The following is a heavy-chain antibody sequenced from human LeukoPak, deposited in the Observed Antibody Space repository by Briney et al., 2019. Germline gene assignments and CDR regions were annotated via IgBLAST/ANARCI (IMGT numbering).Heavy chain of an antibody. CDR3: ATGAWKYYDSSGYYYHY. CDR1: GCTLTELS. V-gene: IGHV1-24*01. CDR2: FDPEDGET. D-gene: IGHD3-22*01. J-gene: IGHJ4*02. Sequence: ASVKVSCKVSGCTLTELSMHWVRQAPGKGLEWLGGFDPEDGETIYAQKFQGRVTMTEDTSTDTAYMELSSLRSEDTAVYYCATGAWKYYDSSGYYYHYWGQGTLVTVSS.